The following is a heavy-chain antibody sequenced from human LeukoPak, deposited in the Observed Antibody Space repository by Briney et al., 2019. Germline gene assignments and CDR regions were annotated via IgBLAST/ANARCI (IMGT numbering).Heavy chain of an antibody. V-gene: IGHV3-48*04. Sequence: GGSLRLSCAASGFTFSSYSMNWVRQAPGKGLEWVSYISSSSSTIYYADSVKGRFTISRDNAKNSLYLQMNSLRAEDTAVYYCAMNFDWLPSRVDYWGQGTLVTVSS. D-gene: IGHD3-9*01. J-gene: IGHJ4*02. CDR2: ISSSSSTI. CDR3: AMNFDWLPSRVDY. CDR1: GFTFSSYS.